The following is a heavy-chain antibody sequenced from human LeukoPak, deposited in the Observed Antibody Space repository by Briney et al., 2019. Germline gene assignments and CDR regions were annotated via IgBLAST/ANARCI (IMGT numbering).Heavy chain of an antibody. Sequence: GGSLRLSCAASGFSYSTSWMSWVRQAPGKGLEWVANIKEDGSEKYYVDSVKGRFTISRDNAKNSLYLQMDRLRAEDTAVYYCARYSGTFRRFDYWGQGSLITVSS. CDR2: IKEDGSEK. CDR3: ARYSGTFRRFDY. V-gene: IGHV3-7*01. D-gene: IGHD1-26*01. J-gene: IGHJ4*02. CDR1: GFSYSTSW.